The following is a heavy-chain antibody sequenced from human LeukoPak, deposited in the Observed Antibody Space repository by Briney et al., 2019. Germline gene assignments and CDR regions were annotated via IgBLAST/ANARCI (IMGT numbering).Heavy chain of an antibody. V-gene: IGHV1-46*01. CDR1: GYTFSTYY. D-gene: IGHD1-26*01. CDR2: INPSGGTT. Sequence: GASVKVSCKASGYTFSTYYMHWVRQAPGQGVEWVGVINPSGGTTTYAQKFQGRVTMTRDTSTSTVYMELSSLGIEDTAVYYCSRDLGGSYNDYWGQGTMVTVSS. CDR3: SRDLGGSYNDY. J-gene: IGHJ4*02.